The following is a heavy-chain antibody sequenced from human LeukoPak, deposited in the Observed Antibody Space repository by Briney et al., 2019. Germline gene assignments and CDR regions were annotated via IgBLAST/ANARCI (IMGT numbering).Heavy chain of an antibody. CDR3: ARDRTLGYCSGGGCDFASLQRYHYYGMDV. CDR1: GFTFSSYA. CDR2: ISGSGGST. Sequence: PGGSLRLSCAASGFTFSSYAMSWVRQAPGKGLEWVSAISGSGGSTYYSDSVKGRFTISRDNSKNTLYLQMGSLRAEDMAVYYCARDRTLGYCSGGGCDFASLQRYHYYGMDVWGQGTTVTVSS. D-gene: IGHD2-15*01. V-gene: IGHV3-23*01. J-gene: IGHJ6*02.